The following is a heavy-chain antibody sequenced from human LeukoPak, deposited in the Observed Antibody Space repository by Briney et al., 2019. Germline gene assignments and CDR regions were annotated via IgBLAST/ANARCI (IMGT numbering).Heavy chain of an antibody. J-gene: IGHJ4*02. CDR3: ARRATIMGPFDY. V-gene: IGHV1-69*02. CDR1: GGTLSSYT. CDR2: IIPILGIA. Sequence: SVKVSCKASGGTLSSYTISWVRQAPGQGLEWMGRIIPILGIANYAQKFQGRVTITADKSTSTAYMELSSLRSEDTAVYYCARRATIMGPFDYWGQGTLVTVSP. D-gene: IGHD5-24*01.